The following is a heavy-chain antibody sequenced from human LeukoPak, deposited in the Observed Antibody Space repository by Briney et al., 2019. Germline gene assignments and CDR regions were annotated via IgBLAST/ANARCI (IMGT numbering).Heavy chain of an antibody. Sequence: SETLSLTCTVSGGSIGSYYWSWIRQPPGKGLEWIGYICYSGSTNYNPSLKSRVTISVDTSKNQFSLNLSSVTAADTAVYYCARHTLVAASSYDYWGRGTLVTVSS. V-gene: IGHV4-59*08. J-gene: IGHJ4*02. CDR1: GGSIGSYY. CDR3: ARHTLVAASSYDY. CDR2: ICYSGST. D-gene: IGHD2-15*01.